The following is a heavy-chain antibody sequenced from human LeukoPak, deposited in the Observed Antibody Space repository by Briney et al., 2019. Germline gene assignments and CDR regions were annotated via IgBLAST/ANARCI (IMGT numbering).Heavy chain of an antibody. CDR1: GYSISSGYY. J-gene: IGHJ4*02. V-gene: IGHV4-38-2*02. D-gene: IGHD6-13*01. CDR3: ARATVAAAAPGGY. Sequence: MASETLSLTCTVSGYSISSGYYWGWIRQPPGQGLEWIGSIYHSGSTYYNPSLKSRVTISVDTSKNQFSLKLSSVTAADTAVYYCARATVAAAAPGGYWGQGTLVTVSS. CDR2: IYHSGST.